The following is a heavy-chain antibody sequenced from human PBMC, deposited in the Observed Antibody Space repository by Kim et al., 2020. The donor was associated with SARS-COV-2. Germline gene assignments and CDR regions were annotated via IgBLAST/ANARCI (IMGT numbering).Heavy chain of an antibody. J-gene: IGHJ4*02. V-gene: IGHV3-23*01. Sequence: GGSLRLSCAASGFTFSSYGMHWVRQAPGKGLEWVSGITDSGGNTFYTDSVKGRFTISRDNSKNMLFLQMNSLRTDDTALYYCAKSRPFYYDSWGQGTLVT. CDR1: GFTFSSYG. CDR2: ITDSGGNT. CDR3: AKSRPFYYDS. D-gene: IGHD3-10*01.